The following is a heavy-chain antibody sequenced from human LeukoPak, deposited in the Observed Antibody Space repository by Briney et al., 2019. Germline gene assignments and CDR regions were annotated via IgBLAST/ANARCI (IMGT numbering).Heavy chain of an antibody. Sequence: ESLKISCKGSGYSFTIYWIGWVRQMPGKGLEWMGFIYPGDSDTRYSPSFQGQVTISADKSISTVYLQWSSLKASDTAMYYCARRIRSGTYSDYDYWGQGILVTVSS. CDR1: GYSFTIYW. V-gene: IGHV5-51*01. J-gene: IGHJ4*02. CDR3: ARRIRSGTYSDYDY. D-gene: IGHD1-26*01. CDR2: IYPGDSDT.